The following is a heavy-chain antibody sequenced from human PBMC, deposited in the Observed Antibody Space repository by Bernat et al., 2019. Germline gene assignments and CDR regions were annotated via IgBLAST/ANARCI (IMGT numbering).Heavy chain of an antibody. CDR1: GFTFNYYA. J-gene: IGHJ6*02. Sequence: QVQLVESGGGVIQPGRSLRLSCAASGFTFNYYAMHWVRQARGKGLEWVAVISNDGSSEYYADSVKGRFTISRDNSKNALYLQMNSLSTEDTAVYYCTNHRVGCGGVSCYSPYYYYGMDVWGQGTTVTVSS. CDR3: TNHRVGCGGVSCYSPYYYYGMDV. V-gene: IGHV3-30-3*01. D-gene: IGHD2-15*01. CDR2: ISNDGSSE.